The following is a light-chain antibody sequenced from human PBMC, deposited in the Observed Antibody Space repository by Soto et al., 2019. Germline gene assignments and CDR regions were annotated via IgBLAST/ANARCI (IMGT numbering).Light chain of an antibody. CDR3: AAWDDSLSVYYV. V-gene: IGLV1-47*01. CDR1: SSKIGSNY. CDR2: RNN. J-gene: IGLJ1*01. Sequence: QSVLTQPPSASGTPGQRVTISFSGSSSKIGSNYVYWYQQLPGTAPKLLIYRNNQRPSGVPDRFSGSKSGTSASLAISGLRSEDEADYYCAAWDDSLSVYYVFGTGTKVTVL.